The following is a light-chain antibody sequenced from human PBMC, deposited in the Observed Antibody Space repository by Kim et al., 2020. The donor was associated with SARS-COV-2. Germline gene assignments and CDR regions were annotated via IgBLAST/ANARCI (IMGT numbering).Light chain of an antibody. J-gene: IGLJ3*02. V-gene: IGLV3-21*04. Sequence: APGKAARINCGGNNIGSKSVPWYQQKPGQAPVLVIYYDSDRPSGIPERFSGSNSGNTATLTISRVEAGDEADYYCQVWDSSSDHRVFGGWTQLTVL. CDR2: YDS. CDR1: NIGSKS. CDR3: QVWDSSSDHRV.